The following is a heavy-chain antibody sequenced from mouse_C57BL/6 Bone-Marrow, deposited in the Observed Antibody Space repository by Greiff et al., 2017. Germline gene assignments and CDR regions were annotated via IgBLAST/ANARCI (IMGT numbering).Heavy chain of an antibody. D-gene: IGHD4-1*01. V-gene: IGHV3-5*01. CDR1: GISITTGNYR. J-gene: IGHJ2*01. CDR2: IYYSGTI. CDR3: ARDPANWDSYFDY. Sequence: VQLKESGPGLVKPSQTVFLTCTVTGISITTGNYRWSWIRQFPGNKLEWIGYIYYSGTITYNPSLTSRTTITSDTPKNQFFLEMNSLTAEDTATYYCARDPANWDSYFDYWGQGTTLTVSS.